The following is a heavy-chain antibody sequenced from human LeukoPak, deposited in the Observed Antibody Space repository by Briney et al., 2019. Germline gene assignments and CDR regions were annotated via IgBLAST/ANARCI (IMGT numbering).Heavy chain of an antibody. Sequence: PGASVKVSCKASAYTFTGYYLHWVRQAPGQGLEWMGWIDPNSGGTIYAQQFQGRVTMTRDTSISTAYMELSRLRSDDTAVYYCASRYYYDSSGYWPDAFDIWGQGTMVTVSS. J-gene: IGHJ3*02. D-gene: IGHD3-22*01. V-gene: IGHV1-2*02. CDR3: ASRYYYDSSGYWPDAFDI. CDR1: AYTFTGYY. CDR2: IDPNSGGT.